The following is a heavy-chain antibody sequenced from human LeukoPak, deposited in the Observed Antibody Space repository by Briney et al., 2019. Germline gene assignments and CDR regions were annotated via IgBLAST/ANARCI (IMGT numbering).Heavy chain of an antibody. J-gene: IGHJ4*02. CDR3: ARFHCSGGSCYPRGY. CDR2: ISAYNGNT. V-gene: IGHV1-18*01. Sequence: ASVKVSCKAFGYTFTSYGISWVRQAPGQGLEWMGWISAYNGNTNYAQKLQGRVTMTTDTSTSTAYMELRSLRSDDTAVYYCARFHCSGGSCYPRGYWGQGTLVTVSS. CDR1: GYTFTSYG. D-gene: IGHD2-15*01.